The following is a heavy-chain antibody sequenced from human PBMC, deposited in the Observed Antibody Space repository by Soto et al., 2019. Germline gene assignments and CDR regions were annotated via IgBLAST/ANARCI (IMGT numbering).Heavy chain of an antibody. CDR2: ISSSSSTI. CDR3: ARDLGVVVAATQPLDYYYGMDV. D-gene: IGHD2-15*01. J-gene: IGHJ6*02. CDR1: GFTFSSYS. Sequence: GESLKISCAASGFTFSSYSMNWVRQAPGKGLEWVSYISSSSSTIYYADSVKGRFTISRDNAKNSLYLQMNSLRDEDTAVYYCARDLGVVVAATQPLDYYYGMDVWGQGT. V-gene: IGHV3-48*02.